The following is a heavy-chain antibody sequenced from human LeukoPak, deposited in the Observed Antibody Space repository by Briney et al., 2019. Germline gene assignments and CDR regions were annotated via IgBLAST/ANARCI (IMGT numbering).Heavy chain of an antibody. CDR2: ISSSSSYI. Sequence: GSLRLSCAASGFTSTYSMNWVRQAPGKGLEWVSCISSSSSYIQYADSVKGRFTISRENAKNSLYLQMNSLRAGDTAVYYCARAAALSGSYDYWGQGTLVTVSS. CDR3: ARAAALSGSYDY. D-gene: IGHD1-26*01. J-gene: IGHJ4*02. CDR1: GFTSTYS. V-gene: IGHV3-21*01.